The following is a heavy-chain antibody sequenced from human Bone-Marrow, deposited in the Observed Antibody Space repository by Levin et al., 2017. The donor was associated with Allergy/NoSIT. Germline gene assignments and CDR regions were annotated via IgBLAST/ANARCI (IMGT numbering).Heavy chain of an antibody. V-gene: IGHV4-59*08. D-gene: IGHD2-21*02. CDR2: IYYRGST. CDR1: GGSISSYS. Sequence: SQTLSLTCTVSGGSISSYSWSWIRQPPGKGLEWIGYIYYRGSTNYSPSLKSRVTLSVDTSNNQFSLKLSSVTAADTAVYYCARHDYCGDDCYSPYFEYWGQGTLVTVSS. J-gene: IGHJ4*02. CDR3: ARHDYCGDDCYSPYFEY.